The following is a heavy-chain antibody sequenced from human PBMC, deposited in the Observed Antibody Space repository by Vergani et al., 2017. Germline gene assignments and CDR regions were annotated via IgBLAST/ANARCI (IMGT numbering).Heavy chain of an antibody. D-gene: IGHD2-15*01. Sequence: EVHLEESGGGLVQPGGSLRLSCAASGFTFGDYYMAWIRLAPGKGLDWVASIKRDGTETFYVDSVKGRFTISRDNAKTTLYLQMNSLRDEDGGVYYCARIRGGSAPYLHYWGQGTLVTVAS. J-gene: IGHJ1*01. CDR3: ARIRGGSAPYLHY. CDR1: GFTFGDYY. V-gene: IGHV3-7*01. CDR2: IKRDGTET.